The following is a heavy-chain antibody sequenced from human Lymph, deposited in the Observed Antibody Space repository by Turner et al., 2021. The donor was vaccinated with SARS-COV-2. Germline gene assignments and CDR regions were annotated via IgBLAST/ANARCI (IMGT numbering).Heavy chain of an antibody. CDR3: ARDLMEVGGMDV. D-gene: IGHD3-3*01. CDR2: NYSGGST. V-gene: IGHV3-53*01. CDR1: VLTVSSNY. Sequence: EVQLVESGGGFIQPGGSLRLSCAASVLTVSSNYMSWVRQAPGKGLEWVSVNYSGGSTKYADSVRGRFTISRDNSKNTLYLQMNSLRAEDTAVYYCARDLMEVGGMDVWGQGTTVTVSS. J-gene: IGHJ6*02.